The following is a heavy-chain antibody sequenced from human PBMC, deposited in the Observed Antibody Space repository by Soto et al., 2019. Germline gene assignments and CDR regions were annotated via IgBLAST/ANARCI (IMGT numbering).Heavy chain of an antibody. CDR2: IDESGNT. CDR1: GGPIRSSSHS. V-gene: IGHV4-39*02. D-gene: IGHD3-16*01. Sequence: PSETLSLTCTVSGGPIRSSSHSWAWIRQSPGTGLEWIGSIDESGNTYYNPSLKSRVIMSVDTSKNQFSLKLISVTGADSGFYYGAREGGYVDYWGQGTLVTVSS. J-gene: IGHJ4*02. CDR3: AREGGYVDY.